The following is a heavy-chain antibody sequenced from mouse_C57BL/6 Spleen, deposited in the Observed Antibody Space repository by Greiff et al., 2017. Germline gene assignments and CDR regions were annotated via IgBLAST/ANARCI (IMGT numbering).Heavy chain of an antibody. CDR1: GFTFNTYA. CDR2: IRSKSSNYAT. J-gene: IGHJ4*01. D-gene: IGHD2-14*01. Sequence: EVQVVESGGGLVQPKGSLTLSCAASGFTFNTYAMHWVRQAPGKGLEWVARIRSKSSNYATYYADSVKDRFTISRDDSQSMRYLQMNNLKTEDTAMYYCVREGGTEIWDYYAMDYWGQGTSVTVSS. CDR3: VREGGTEIWDYYAMDY. V-gene: IGHV10-3*01.